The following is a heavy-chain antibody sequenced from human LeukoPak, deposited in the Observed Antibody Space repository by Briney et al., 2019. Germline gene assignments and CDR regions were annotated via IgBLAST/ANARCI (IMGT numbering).Heavy chain of an antibody. CDR1: GFTFSNYG. CDR2: ISHDGSNK. J-gene: IGHJ4*02. CDR3: AKGIPGTTGLDY. D-gene: IGHD1-20*01. V-gene: IGHV3-30*18. Sequence: GTSLRLSCAASGFTFSNYGMYWVRQAPGKGLEWVAVISHDGSNKHYGGSVKGRFTISRDSSKNTLFLQMNSLRVEDTAVYYCAKGIPGTTGLDYWGQGTLVTVSS.